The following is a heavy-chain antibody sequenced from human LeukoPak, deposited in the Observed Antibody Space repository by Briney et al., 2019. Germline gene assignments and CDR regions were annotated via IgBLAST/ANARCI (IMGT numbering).Heavy chain of an antibody. CDR2: IYSGCSK. Sequence: PGGSLILSCSASGFTVCSNYMSWIRQAPGKGLEGVSVIYSGCSKDYADSVKGRFTISRDNSKNTLYLQMNSLRAEDTAVYYCAREDYYDSSGYYYEDWGQGTLVTVSS. CDR1: GFTVCSNY. V-gene: IGHV3-53*01. CDR3: AREDYYDSSGYYYED. D-gene: IGHD3-22*01. J-gene: IGHJ4*02.